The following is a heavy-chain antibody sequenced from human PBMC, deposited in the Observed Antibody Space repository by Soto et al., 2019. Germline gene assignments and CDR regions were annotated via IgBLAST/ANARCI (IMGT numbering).Heavy chain of an antibody. CDR2: IYYSGST. CDR3: ARKGLWGSYRLGAFDI. CDR1: GGSISSYY. Sequence: SETLSLTCTVSGGSISSYYWSWIRQPPGKGLEWIGYIYYSGSTNYNPSLKSRVTISVGTSKNQFSLKLSSVTAADTAVYYCARKGLWGSYRLGAFDIWGQGTMVTVSS. D-gene: IGHD3-16*02. J-gene: IGHJ3*02. V-gene: IGHV4-59*01.